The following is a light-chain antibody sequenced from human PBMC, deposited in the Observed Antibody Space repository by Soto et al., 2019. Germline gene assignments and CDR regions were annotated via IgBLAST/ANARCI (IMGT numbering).Light chain of an antibody. Sequence: DIVLTQSPGTLSLSPGERATLSCRASQSLTGGYLAWFQKKPGQTTSLLIYSASNRATGIPDRCSRSGSGTDFTLTISSLEREDFVVYFCQQNGNWPITFGQGTRLEIK. CDR3: QQNGNWPIT. V-gene: IGKV3-20*01. CDR1: QSLTGGY. CDR2: SAS. J-gene: IGKJ5*01.